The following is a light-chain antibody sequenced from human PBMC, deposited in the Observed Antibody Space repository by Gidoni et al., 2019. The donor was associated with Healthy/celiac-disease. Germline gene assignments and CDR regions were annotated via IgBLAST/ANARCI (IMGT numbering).Light chain of an antibody. J-gene: IGKJ4*01. CDR2: DAS. CDR1: QSVSSY. CDR3: QQRSNWPSLT. V-gene: IGKV3-11*01. Sequence: EIVLTQSPATLSLSPGERATLSCRASQSVSSYLAWYQQKPGQAPRLPIYDASNRATGLPSRFSGSGSGTDVTLTISSLEPEDFAVYYCQQRSNWPSLTFGGGTKVEIK.